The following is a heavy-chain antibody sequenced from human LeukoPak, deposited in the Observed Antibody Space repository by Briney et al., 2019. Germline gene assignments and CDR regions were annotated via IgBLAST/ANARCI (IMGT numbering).Heavy chain of an antibody. J-gene: IGHJ5*01. CDR1: GFTFSSYA. CDR3: TTKGPHWNSLSPNWFDS. D-gene: IGHD1-7*01. CDR2: IGGSGSTT. V-gene: IGHV3-23*01. Sequence: GGSLRLSCAASGFTFSSYAMSWVRQAPGKGLEWVSAIGGSGSTTYYADSVKGQFTISRDNSKNTLYLQMNSLKTEDTAVYYCTTKGPHWNSLSPNWFDSWGQGTLVTVSP.